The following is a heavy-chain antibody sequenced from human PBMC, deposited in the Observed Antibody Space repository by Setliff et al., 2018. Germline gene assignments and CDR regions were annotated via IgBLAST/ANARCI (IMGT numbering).Heavy chain of an antibody. CDR2: IIPIPGIA. CDR1: GGTFSSYA. D-gene: IGHD6-6*01. J-gene: IGHJ6*03. CDR3: ARDRAARPPNSYYYYMDV. Sequence: SVKVSCKASGGTFSSYAISWVRQAPGQGPEWMGGIIPIPGIANYAQKFQGRVTITTDESTSTAYMELSSLRSEDTSVYYCARDRAARPPNSYYYYMDVWGKGTTVTVSS. V-gene: IGHV1-69*10.